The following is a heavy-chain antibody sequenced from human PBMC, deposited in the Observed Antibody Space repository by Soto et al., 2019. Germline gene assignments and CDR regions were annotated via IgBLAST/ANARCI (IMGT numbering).Heavy chain of an antibody. CDR3: ARHFFSDSRAGSTDV. CDR2: IDPSDSYT. V-gene: IGHV5-10-1*01. D-gene: IGHD3-3*02. CDR1: GYIFTNFW. J-gene: IGHJ6*02. Sequence: GEPLKISCKGSGYIFTNFWSRCVLQRPVKGLEWMGRIDPSDSYTNYSPSFQGHVTISADKSISTAYLQWSSLKASDTAMYYCARHFFSDSRAGSTDVWGQGTTVTVSS.